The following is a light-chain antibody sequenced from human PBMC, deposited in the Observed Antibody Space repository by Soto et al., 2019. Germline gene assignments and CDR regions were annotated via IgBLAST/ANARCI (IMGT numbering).Light chain of an antibody. J-gene: IGKJ1*01. CDR1: QSVSNNY. CDR2: GAS. V-gene: IGKV3-20*01. Sequence: EIVLTQPPGTLSLSPGERATLSYGASQSVSNNYLAWYQQKAGQAPRLLNYGASNRAAGLPGMFSGSGSRTVITITISRLEHEDVAVYYCQQYGSSGTFGQGTKVDIK. CDR3: QQYGSSGT.